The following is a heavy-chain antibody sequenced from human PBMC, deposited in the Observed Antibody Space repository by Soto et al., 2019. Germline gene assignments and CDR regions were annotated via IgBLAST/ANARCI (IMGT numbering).Heavy chain of an antibody. CDR3: ARGEDCSSTSCYAYFDY. CDR1: GGSISSGGYY. Sequence: SETLSLTCTVSGGSISSGGYYWSWIRQHPGKGLEWIGYIYYSGSTYYNPSLKSRVTISVDTSKNQFSLKLSSVTAADTAVYYCARGEDCSSTSCYAYFDYWGQGTLVTVSS. V-gene: IGHV4-31*03. D-gene: IGHD2-2*01. J-gene: IGHJ4*02. CDR2: IYYSGST.